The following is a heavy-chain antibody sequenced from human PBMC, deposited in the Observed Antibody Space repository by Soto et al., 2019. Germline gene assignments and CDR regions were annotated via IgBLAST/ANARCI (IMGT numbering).Heavy chain of an antibody. CDR1: GGSFSGYY. D-gene: IGHD5-18*01. CDR2: IYYTGNT. V-gene: IGHV4-34*01. Sequence: SETLSLTCAVYGGSFSGYYWSWIRQPLGKGLEWIGSIYYTGNTFYNPSLKSRVTISLDTSKNQFSLKLSSVTAADTAVYYCARHTGGRQRGCFAPWGQGTLVTVSS. J-gene: IGHJ5*02. CDR3: ARHTGGRQRGCFAP.